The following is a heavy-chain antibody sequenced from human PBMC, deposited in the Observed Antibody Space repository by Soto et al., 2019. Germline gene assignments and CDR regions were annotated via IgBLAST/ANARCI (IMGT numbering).Heavy chain of an antibody. Sequence: QVQLVESGGGVVQPGRSLRLSCAASGFTFSTHAMHWVSQAPGKGLECVAIVSFDGTNKYHADSVKGRFTISRDNSKNTLYLQMSGLTPEDTAVYYCARDQTGITTAGGGRIDHWGQGTLVTVSS. CDR3: ARDQTGITTAGGGRIDH. V-gene: IGHV3-30-3*01. J-gene: IGHJ4*02. CDR2: VSFDGTNK. D-gene: IGHD6-13*01. CDR1: GFTFSTHA.